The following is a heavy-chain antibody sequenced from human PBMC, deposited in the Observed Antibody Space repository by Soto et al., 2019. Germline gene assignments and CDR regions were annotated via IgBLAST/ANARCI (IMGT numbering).Heavy chain of an antibody. D-gene: IGHD1-1*01. CDR2: ISASGVGT. CDR3: AKDLAPTELQRFWFDP. CDR1: GFTLSNYA. J-gene: IGHJ5*02. V-gene: IGHV3-23*01. Sequence: EVQLLESGGGLVKPGGSLTLSCAVSGFTLSNYAMSWVRQAPGKGLEWVSSISASGVGTHYVHSVKGRFTISRDSFKNTLYLQMHSLRAEDTAVYYCAKDLAPTELQRFWFDPRGQGTLVTVSS.